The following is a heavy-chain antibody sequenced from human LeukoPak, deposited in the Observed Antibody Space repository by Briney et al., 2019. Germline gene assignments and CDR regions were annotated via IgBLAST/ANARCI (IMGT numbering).Heavy chain of an antibody. CDR2: ISDTGELT. CDR1: GFTFNTHA. Sequence: PGGSLRLSCAASGFTFNTHALSWVRQAPGKGLEWVAAISDTGELTYSADSVRGRFAISRDNSKNTVFLQMSRLRAEDTALYYCAEGGLRFGSSFGDWGQGTLVTVSS. V-gene: IGHV3-23*01. CDR3: AEGGLRFGSSFGD. D-gene: IGHD3-16*01. J-gene: IGHJ4*02.